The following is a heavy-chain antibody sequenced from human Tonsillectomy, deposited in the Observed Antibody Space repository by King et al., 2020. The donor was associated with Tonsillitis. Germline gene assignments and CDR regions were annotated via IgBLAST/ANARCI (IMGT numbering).Heavy chain of an antibody. Sequence: VQLVESGGGLVKPGGSLRLSCAASGCTFSNAWMNWVRQAPGKGLEWVGRIKSKTDGGTTDYAAPVKGRLTISREDSKNTLYLQMNSLKTEDTAVYYCTTYAMTTGTTKGYYFDYWGQGTLVTVSS. D-gene: IGHD4-17*01. J-gene: IGHJ4*02. CDR3: TTYAMTTGTTKGYYFDY. CDR2: IKSKTDGGTT. CDR1: GCTFSNAW. V-gene: IGHV3-15*07.